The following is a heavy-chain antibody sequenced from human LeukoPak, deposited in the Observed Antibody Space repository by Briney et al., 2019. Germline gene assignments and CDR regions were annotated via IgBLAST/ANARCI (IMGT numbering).Heavy chain of an antibody. Sequence: GGSLRISGAASGFTFSSYWMSWVRQAPGKGLEWVANIKQDGSEKYYVDSVKGRFTISRDNAKNSLYLQMNSLRAEDTAVYYCARAYCGGDCYLQYYFDYWGQGTLVTVSS. J-gene: IGHJ4*02. CDR2: IKQDGSEK. CDR1: GFTFSSYW. CDR3: ARAYCGGDCYLQYYFDY. D-gene: IGHD2-21*02. V-gene: IGHV3-7*01.